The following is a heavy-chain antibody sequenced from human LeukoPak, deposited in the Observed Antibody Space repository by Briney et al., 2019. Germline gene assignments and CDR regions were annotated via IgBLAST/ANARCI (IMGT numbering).Heavy chain of an antibody. Sequence: SETLSLTCTVSGYSISSGYYWGWIRPPPGKGLEWIGSIYHSGSTYYNPSLKSRVTISVDTSKNQFSLKLSSVTAADTAVYYCARPRVRGVIIRGFDYWGQGTLVTVSS. J-gene: IGHJ4*01. V-gene: IGHV4-38-2*02. D-gene: IGHD3-10*01. CDR2: IYHSGST. CDR1: GYSISSGYY. CDR3: ARPRVRGVIIRGFDY.